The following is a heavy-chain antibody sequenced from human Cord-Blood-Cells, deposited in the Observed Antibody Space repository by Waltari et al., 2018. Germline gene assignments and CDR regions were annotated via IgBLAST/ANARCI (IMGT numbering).Heavy chain of an antibody. Sequence: EVQLVESGGGLVQPGGSLRLSCAASGFTFSSYWISWVRQAPGKGLEGVANIKQDGSEKYYVDSVKGRFTISRDNAKNSLYLQMNSLRAEDTAVYYCARVKKKGAFDIWGQGTMVTVSS. CDR2: IKQDGSEK. CDR1: GFTFSSYW. V-gene: IGHV3-7*01. J-gene: IGHJ3*02. CDR3: ARVKKKGAFDI.